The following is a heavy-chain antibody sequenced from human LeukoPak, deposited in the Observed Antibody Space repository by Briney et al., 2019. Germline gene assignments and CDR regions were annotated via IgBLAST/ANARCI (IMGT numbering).Heavy chain of an antibody. CDR1: GYTLTEFS. D-gene: IGHD3-16*02. Sequence: ASVKVSCKVSGYTLTEFSIHWVRQAPGKGLEWMGAFDPEDGGTIYAQKFQGRITLTEDTSTDTAYMELRSLSSEDTAVYYCATARVRLGELSLPEVRDDWGQGTLISVSS. CDR2: FDPEDGGT. CDR3: ATARVRLGELSLPEVRDD. V-gene: IGHV1-24*01. J-gene: IGHJ4*02.